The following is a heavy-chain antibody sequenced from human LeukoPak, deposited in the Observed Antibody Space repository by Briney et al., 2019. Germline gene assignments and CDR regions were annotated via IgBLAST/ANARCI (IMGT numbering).Heavy chain of an antibody. CDR1: GFPFSSHA. CDR2: VSGSGEST. V-gene: IGHV3-23*01. J-gene: IGHJ4*02. Sequence: GGSLRLSCAASGFPFSSHAMNWVRQAPGRGVEWVSGVSGSGESTYYADSVKGRFTISSDNSKQMLYLQMNGLGAEDTAVYYCAKGFTSTALFDYWGQGTLVTVSS. CDR3: AKGFTSTALFDY. D-gene: IGHD5-18*01.